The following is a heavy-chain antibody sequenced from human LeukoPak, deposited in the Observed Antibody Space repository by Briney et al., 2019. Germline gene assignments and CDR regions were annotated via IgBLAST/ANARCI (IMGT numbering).Heavy chain of an antibody. CDR3: ARCRSGYSYGAIFDY. CDR2: ISYDGSNK. V-gene: IGHV3-30-3*01. J-gene: IGHJ4*02. CDR1: VFTFSSYA. D-gene: IGHD5-18*01. Sequence: PGGCLRLSCAASVFTFSSYAMHWVRQAPGKGLEWVAVISYDGSNKYYADSVKGRFTISRDNSKNTLYLQMNSLRAEDTAVYYCARCRSGYSYGAIFDYWGQGTLVTVSS.